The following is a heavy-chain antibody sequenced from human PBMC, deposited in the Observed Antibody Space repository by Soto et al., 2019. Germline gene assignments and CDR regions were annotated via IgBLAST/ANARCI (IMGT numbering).Heavy chain of an antibody. J-gene: IGHJ6*02. CDR1: GFTFRWFA. Sequence: QVQLVESGGDVVQPGESLRLSCVASGFTFRWFAMLWVRQAPGKGLEWVAAVSYEGTTKTYSDDVKGRFTIFRDNSRNTVYLQLDNLRREDTAMYYCAKDDREAVAGAVHFYGMDVWCQGTSVTVSS. CDR2: VSYEGTTK. D-gene: IGHD6-19*01. CDR3: AKDDREAVAGAVHFYGMDV. V-gene: IGHV3-30*18.